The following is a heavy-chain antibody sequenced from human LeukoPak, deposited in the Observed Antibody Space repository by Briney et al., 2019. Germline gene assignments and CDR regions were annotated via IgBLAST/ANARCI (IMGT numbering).Heavy chain of an antibody. CDR2: FSGSNSYI. CDR3: AKDGGAVAGSHSNWFDP. CDR1: GFTFSSHT. V-gene: IGHV3-21*01. Sequence: GGSLRLSCAASGFTFSSHTMHWIRQAPGKGLEWVSSFSGSNSYIFYADSVKGRFTVSRDNAKDSLYLQMNSLRTGDTAVYYCAKDGGAVAGSHSNWFDPWGQGTLVTVSS. D-gene: IGHD6-19*01. J-gene: IGHJ5*02.